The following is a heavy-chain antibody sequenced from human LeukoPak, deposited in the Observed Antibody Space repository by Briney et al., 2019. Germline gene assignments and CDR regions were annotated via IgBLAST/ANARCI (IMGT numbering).Heavy chain of an antibody. V-gene: IGHV1-69*05. Sequence: ASVKVSCKASGGTFSSYAISWVRQAPGQGLEWMGGIIPIFGTANYAQKFQGRVTITTDESTSTAYMELSSLRSEDTAVYYCARGHYGDYGAFDYWGQGTLVTVSS. CDR1: GGTFSSYA. D-gene: IGHD4-17*01. CDR2: IIPIFGTA. CDR3: ARGHYGDYGAFDY. J-gene: IGHJ4*02.